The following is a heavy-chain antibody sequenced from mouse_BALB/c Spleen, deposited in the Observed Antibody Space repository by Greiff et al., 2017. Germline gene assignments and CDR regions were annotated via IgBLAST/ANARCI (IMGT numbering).Heavy chain of an antibody. CDR3: ARDRFDY. CDR1: GFTFSSFG. V-gene: IGHV5-17*02. J-gene: IGHJ2*01. CDR2: ISSGSSTI. Sequence: EVKVEESGGGLVQPGGSRKLSCAASGFTFSSFGMHWVRQAPEKGLEWVAYISSGSSTIYYADTVKGRFTISRDNPKNTLFLQMTSLRSEDTAMYYCARDRFDYWGQGTTLTVSS.